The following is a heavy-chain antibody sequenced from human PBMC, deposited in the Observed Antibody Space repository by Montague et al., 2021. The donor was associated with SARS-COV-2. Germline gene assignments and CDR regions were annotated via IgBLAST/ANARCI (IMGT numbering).Heavy chain of an antibody. J-gene: IGHJ5*01. Sequence: SETLSLTCTVSGASINSGAYYWAWIRQSPGKRLEWVGYIHYSGSTYYNPSLKSRVSILEDTSRNQFSLKLSSVTSADTAVYYCARHSRSGGLCDAAICFDPWGQGTMVTVSS. V-gene: IGHV4-39*07. D-gene: IGHD2-15*01. CDR1: GASINSGAYY. CDR3: ARHSRSGGLCDAAICFDP. CDR2: IHYSGST.